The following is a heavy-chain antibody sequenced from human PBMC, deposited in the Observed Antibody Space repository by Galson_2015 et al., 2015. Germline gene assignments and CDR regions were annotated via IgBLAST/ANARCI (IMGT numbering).Heavy chain of an antibody. Sequence: CTVSGGSVSSGSYYWSWIRQPPGKGLERIGSIYYSGSTNYNPSLKSRVTISVDTSKNQFSLKLTSVTAADTAVYYCASSIAVAGYYLAFWGLATLVTVSS. J-gene: IGHJ4*02. D-gene: IGHD6-19*01. CDR3: ASSIAVAGYYLAF. CDR2: IYYSGST. CDR1: GGSVSSGSYY. V-gene: IGHV4-61*01.